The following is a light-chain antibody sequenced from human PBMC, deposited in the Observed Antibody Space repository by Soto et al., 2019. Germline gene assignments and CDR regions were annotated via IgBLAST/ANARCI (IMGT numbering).Light chain of an antibody. V-gene: IGKV1-5*03. CDR2: KAS. CDR3: QQYNSFSWT. J-gene: IGKJ1*01. Sequence: DIQMTQSPYTLSAHVGDIVNISCRASHSVNSWLAWYQQKPGKAPKLLIYKASTLESGVPSRFGGSGSGTEFTLTITSLQPDEFETFYCQQYNSFSWTFGHGTNVEIK. CDR1: HSVNSW.